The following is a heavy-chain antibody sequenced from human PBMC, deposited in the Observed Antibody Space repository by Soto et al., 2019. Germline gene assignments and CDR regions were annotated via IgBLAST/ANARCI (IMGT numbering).Heavy chain of an antibody. J-gene: IGHJ4*02. CDR3: ARRYGGTFDY. CDR2: IYYSGST. CDR1: GGSISSYY. Sequence: QVQLQESGPGLVKPSETLSLTCTVSGGSISSYYWSWLRQPPGKGLEWIGYIYYSGSTNYTPSLKSRVTISVDTSKNQFSLKLSSVTAADTAVYYCARRYGGTFDYWGQGTLVTVSS. D-gene: IGHD2-15*01. V-gene: IGHV4-59*08.